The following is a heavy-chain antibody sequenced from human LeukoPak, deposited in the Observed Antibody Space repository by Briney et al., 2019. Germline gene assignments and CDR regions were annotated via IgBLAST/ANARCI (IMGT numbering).Heavy chain of an antibody. CDR3: ARAPYGEGSWFDP. V-gene: IGHV1-46*01. D-gene: IGHD4-17*01. CDR1: GGTFSSYA. Sequence: ASVKVSCKASGGTFSSYAISWVRQAPGQGLGWMGIINPSGGSTSYAQKFQGRVTMTRDTSTSTVYMELSSLRSEDTAVYYCARAPYGEGSWFDPWGQGTLVTVSS. CDR2: INPSGGST. J-gene: IGHJ5*02.